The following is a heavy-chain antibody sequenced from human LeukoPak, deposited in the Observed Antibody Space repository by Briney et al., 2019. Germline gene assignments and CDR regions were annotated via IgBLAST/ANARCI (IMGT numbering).Heavy chain of an antibody. J-gene: IGHJ4*02. CDR2: ISSNGGTT. Sequence: GGSLRLSCSASGFSFSNNAMHWVRQAPGKGLEYVSGISSNGGTTSYTDSSKGRFTISRDNSKKTLYLQMSSLRLEDTAVYYCASTYYYDGSGYYPFDYWGQGTLVTVSS. D-gene: IGHD3-22*01. CDR1: GFSFSNNA. V-gene: IGHV3-64D*09. CDR3: ASTYYYDGSGYYPFDY.